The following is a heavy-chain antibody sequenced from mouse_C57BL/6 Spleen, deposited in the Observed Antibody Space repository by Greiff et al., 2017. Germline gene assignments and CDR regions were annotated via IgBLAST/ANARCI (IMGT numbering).Heavy chain of an antibody. Sequence: EVQVVESEGGLVQPGSSMKLSCTASGFTFSDYYMAWVRQVPEKGLEWVANINYDGSSTYYLDSLKSRFIISRDNAKNILYLQMSSLKSEDTATYYCAREVVGGAMDYWGQGTSVTVSS. V-gene: IGHV5-16*01. CDR1: GFTFSDYY. CDR2: INYDGSST. CDR3: AREVVGGAMDY. D-gene: IGHD1-1*01. J-gene: IGHJ4*01.